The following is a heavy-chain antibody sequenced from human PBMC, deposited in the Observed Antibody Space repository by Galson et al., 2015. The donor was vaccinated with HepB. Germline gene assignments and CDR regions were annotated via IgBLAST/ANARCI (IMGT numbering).Heavy chain of an antibody. V-gene: IGHV3-15*07. CDR1: GFTFSNAW. Sequence: SLRLSCAASGFTFSNAWMNWVRQAPGKGLEWVGRIKSKTDGGTTDYAAPVKGRFTISRDDSKNTLYLQMSSLKTEDTAVYYCTTTHVTMIVVAKPCAFDIWGQGTMVTVSS. J-gene: IGHJ3*02. CDR2: IKSKTDGGTT. D-gene: IGHD3-22*01. CDR3: TTTHVTMIVVAKPCAFDI.